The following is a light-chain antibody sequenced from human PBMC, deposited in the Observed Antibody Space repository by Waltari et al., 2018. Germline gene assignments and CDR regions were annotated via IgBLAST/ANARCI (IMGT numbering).Light chain of an antibody. J-gene: IGKJ5*01. CDR1: QSVSSN. CDR3: QQYNDWPPT. Sequence: EIVMTQSPATLSVSPGERATLSCRASQSVSSNLVWYQQKPGQAPGVLIYGSSTRATGIPARFSGSGSGTEFTLTISSLQSEDFAIYYCQQYNDWPPTFGQGTRLEIK. V-gene: IGKV3-15*01. CDR2: GSS.